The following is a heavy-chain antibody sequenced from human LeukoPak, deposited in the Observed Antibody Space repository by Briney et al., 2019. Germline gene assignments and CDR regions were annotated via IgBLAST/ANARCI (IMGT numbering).Heavy chain of an antibody. V-gene: IGHV1-69*05. J-gene: IGHJ4*02. CDR3: ARDRGIGFDY. Sequence: SVNVSCKASGVTFSSYAISWVRQAPGQGLEWMGGIIPIFGTANYAQKFQGRVTITTDESTSTAYMELSSLRSEDTAVYYCARDRGIGFDYWGQGTLVTVSS. CDR2: IIPIFGTA. CDR1: GVTFSSYA. D-gene: IGHD3-10*01.